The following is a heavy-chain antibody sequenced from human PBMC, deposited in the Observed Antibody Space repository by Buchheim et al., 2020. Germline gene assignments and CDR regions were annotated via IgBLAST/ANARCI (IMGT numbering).Heavy chain of an antibody. CDR3: ARVVTGTSCYDY. CDR1: GGSISSADSH. V-gene: IGHV4-30-4*01. J-gene: IGHJ4*02. Sequence: QVQLQESGPGLVKPSETLSLTCTVSGGSISSADSHWSWIRQPPGKGLEWLGYISYSGGTPFSPYLQGRLTISQDTSKNQFPLRLSSVTASDTAMYYCARVVTGTSCYDYWGQGTL. CDR2: ISYSGGT. D-gene: IGHD2-2*01.